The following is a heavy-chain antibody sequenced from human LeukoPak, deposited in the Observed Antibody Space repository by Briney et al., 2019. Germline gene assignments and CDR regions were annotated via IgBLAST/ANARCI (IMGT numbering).Heavy chain of an antibody. V-gene: IGHV4-34*01. CDR2: INHSGST. D-gene: IGHD5-12*01. J-gene: IGHJ3*02. CDR3: ARGRYIVATISAFDI. CDR1: GGSFSGYY. Sequence: SETLSLTCAVYGGSFSGYYWSWIRQPPGKGLEWIGEINHSGSTNYNPSLKSRVTISVDTSKNQFSLKLSSVTAADTAVYYCARGRYIVATISAFDIWGQGTMVTVSS.